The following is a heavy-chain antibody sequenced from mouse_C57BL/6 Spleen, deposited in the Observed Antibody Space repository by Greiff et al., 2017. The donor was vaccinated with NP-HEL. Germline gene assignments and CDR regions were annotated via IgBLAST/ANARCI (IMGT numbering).Heavy chain of an antibody. CDR3: ARSSITIDV. CDR1: GYAFSSSW. CDR2: IYPGDGDT. D-gene: IGHD1-1*01. V-gene: IGHV1-82*01. Sequence: QVQLQQSGPELVKPGASVKISCKASGYAFSSSWMNWVKQRPGKGLEWIGRIYPGDGDTNYNGKFKGKATLTADKSSSTAYMQLSSLTSEDSAVYFCARSSITIDVWGTGTTVTVSS. J-gene: IGHJ1*03.